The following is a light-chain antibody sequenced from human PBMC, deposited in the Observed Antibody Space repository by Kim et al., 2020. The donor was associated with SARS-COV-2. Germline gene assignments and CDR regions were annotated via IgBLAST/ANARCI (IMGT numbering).Light chain of an antibody. J-gene: IGKJ4*01. CDR1: QSISTY. Sequence: DIQMTQSPSSLAASVGDRVPIACRASQSISTYLNWYQQKPGKAPKLLIYAASTLQSGVPSRFSGSGSGTDFTLTISSLQPEDFATFYCQQSHSTPLLTFGGGTKVDIK. CDR3: QQSHSTPLLT. V-gene: IGKV1-39*01. CDR2: AAS.